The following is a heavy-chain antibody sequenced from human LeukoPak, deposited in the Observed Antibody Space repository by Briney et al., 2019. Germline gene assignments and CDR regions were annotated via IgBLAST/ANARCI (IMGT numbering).Heavy chain of an antibody. V-gene: IGHV4-38-2*02. CDR3: ARLFQGYDFWSGYTKSPDAFDI. CDR1: GYSISSGYY. Sequence: SETLSLTCTVSGYSISSGYYWGWSRQPPGKGLEWIGSIYHSGSTYYNPSLKSRVTISVDTSKNQFSLKLSSVTAADTAVYYCARLFQGYDFWSGYTKSPDAFDIWGQARMVTVSS. CDR2: IYHSGST. J-gene: IGHJ3*02. D-gene: IGHD3-3*01.